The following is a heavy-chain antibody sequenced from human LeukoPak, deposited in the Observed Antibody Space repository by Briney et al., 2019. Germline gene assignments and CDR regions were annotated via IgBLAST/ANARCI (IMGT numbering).Heavy chain of an antibody. CDR2: INPSGGST. V-gene: IGHV1-46*01. CDR1: GYTFTSYY. CDR3: ARDTSRYYGDYWDYYYYGRDV. Sequence: ASVKVSCKASGYTFTSYYMHWVRQAPGQGLEWMGIINPSGGSTSYAQKFQGRVTMTRDTSTSTVYMELSSLRSEDTAVYYCARDTSRYYGDYWDYYYYGRDVGGQGTTVTVSS. D-gene: IGHD4-17*01. J-gene: IGHJ6*02.